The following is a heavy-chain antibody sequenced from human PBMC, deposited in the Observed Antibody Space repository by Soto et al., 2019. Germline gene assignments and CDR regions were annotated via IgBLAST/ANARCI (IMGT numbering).Heavy chain of an antibody. CDR1: GFTFSSYG. Sequence: GGSLRLSCAASGFTFSSYGMSWVRQAPGEGLEWVSGISGSGGSTYYADSVKGRFTISRDNSKNTLYLQMYSLRAEDTAVYYCAKTGPGSSYGYYFDAWGQGTLVTVSS. D-gene: IGHD5-18*01. V-gene: IGHV3-23*01. CDR3: AKTGPGSSYGYYFDA. J-gene: IGHJ4*02. CDR2: ISGSGGST.